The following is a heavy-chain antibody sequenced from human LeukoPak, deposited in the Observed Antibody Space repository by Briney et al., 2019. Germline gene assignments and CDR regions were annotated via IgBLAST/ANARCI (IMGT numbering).Heavy chain of an antibody. CDR1: GGSISSYY. D-gene: IGHD3-16*01. Sequence: SETLSLTCTVSGGSISSYYWSWIRQPPGKGLEWIGYIYYSGSTNYNPSLKSRVTISVDTSKNQSSLKLNSVTAADTAVYYCARGRRGDYYYYYGMDVWGQGTTVTVSS. CDR3: ARGRRGDYYYYYGMDV. V-gene: IGHV4-59*01. CDR2: IYYSGST. J-gene: IGHJ6*02.